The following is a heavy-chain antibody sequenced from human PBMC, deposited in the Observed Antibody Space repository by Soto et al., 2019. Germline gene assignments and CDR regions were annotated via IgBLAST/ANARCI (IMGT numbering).Heavy chain of an antibody. CDR3: ARDGGGLRFLEWLTYMGFYYYGMDV. CDR1: GFTFSSYG. J-gene: IGHJ6*02. D-gene: IGHD3-3*01. CDR2: IWYDGSNK. Sequence: GGSLRLSCAASGFTFSSYGMHWVRQAPGKGLEWVAVIWYDGSNKYYADSVKGRFTISRDNSKNTLYLQMNSLRAEDTAVYYCARDGGGLRFLEWLTYMGFYYYGMDVWGQGTTVTVSS. V-gene: IGHV3-33*01.